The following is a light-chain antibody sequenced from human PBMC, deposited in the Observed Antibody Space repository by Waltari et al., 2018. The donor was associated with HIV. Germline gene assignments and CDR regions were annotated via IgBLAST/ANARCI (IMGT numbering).Light chain of an antibody. J-gene: IGKJ2*01. CDR2: DAS. V-gene: IGKV1-12*01. Sequence: TCRATQFISTSLAWYQQRPNRAPKLLIFDASRLQTGAPSRFSGRGSGTQFTLTINSLQPEDVATYYCQQANSFPHTFGQGT. CDR3: QQANSFPHT. CDR1: QFISTS.